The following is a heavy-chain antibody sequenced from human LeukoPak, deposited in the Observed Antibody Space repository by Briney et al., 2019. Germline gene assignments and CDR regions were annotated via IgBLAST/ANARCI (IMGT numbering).Heavy chain of an antibody. V-gene: IGHV1-2*02. J-gene: IGHJ4*02. CDR3: ARDQAAAGYLTSGENFDY. D-gene: IGHD6-13*01. CDR2: INPNSGGT. CDR1: GYTFTGYY. Sequence: ASVKVSCKASGYTFTGYYMHRVRQAPGQGLEWMGWINPNSGGTNYAQKFQGRVTMTRDTSISTAYMELSRLRSDDTAVYYCARDQAAAGYLTSGENFDYWGQGTLVTVSS.